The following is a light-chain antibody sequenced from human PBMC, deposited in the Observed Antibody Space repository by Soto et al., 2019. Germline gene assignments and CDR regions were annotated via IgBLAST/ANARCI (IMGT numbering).Light chain of an antibody. CDR3: QQHINWPLT. V-gene: IGKV3D-20*02. Sequence: EIVLTQSPVTLSLSPGERATLSCRASQSVSSSYLAWYQQKPGQAPRLLIYGASSRATGIPDRFSGSGSGTDFTLTISSLEPEDFALYYCQQHINWPLTFGGGTKVDIK. CDR2: GAS. J-gene: IGKJ4*01. CDR1: QSVSSSY.